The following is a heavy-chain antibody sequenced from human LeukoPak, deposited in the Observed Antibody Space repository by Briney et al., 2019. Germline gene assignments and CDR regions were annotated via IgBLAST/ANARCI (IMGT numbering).Heavy chain of an antibody. D-gene: IGHD6-25*01. CDR1: GYSFTSYW. CDR3: ARRGDLYYYYGMDV. CDR2: IDPSDSYT. Sequence: GESLKISCKGSGYSFTSYWISRVRQMPGKGLEWMGRIDPSDSYTNYSPSFQGHVTISADKSISTAYLQWSSLKASDTAMYYCARRGDLYYYYGMDVWGQGTTVTVSS. J-gene: IGHJ6*02. V-gene: IGHV5-10-1*01.